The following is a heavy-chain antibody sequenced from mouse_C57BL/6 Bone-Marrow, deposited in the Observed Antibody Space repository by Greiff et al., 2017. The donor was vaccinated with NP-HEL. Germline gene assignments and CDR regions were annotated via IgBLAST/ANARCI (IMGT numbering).Heavy chain of an antibody. CDR3: ARWGYYGFYYFDY. J-gene: IGHJ2*01. D-gene: IGHD1-1*01. V-gene: IGHV1-64*01. CDR2: IHPNSGST. CDR1: GYTFTSYC. Sequence: VQLQQPGAELVKPGASVKLSCKASGYTFTSYCMHWVKQRPGQGLEWIGMIHPNSGSTNYNEKFKSKATLTVDKSSSTAYMQLSSLTSEDSAVYYCARWGYYGFYYFDYWGQGTTLTVSS.